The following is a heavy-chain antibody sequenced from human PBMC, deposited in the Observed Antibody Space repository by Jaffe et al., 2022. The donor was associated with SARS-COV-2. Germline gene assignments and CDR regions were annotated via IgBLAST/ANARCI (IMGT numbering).Heavy chain of an antibody. CDR1: GFTFSDYY. CDR2: ISSSGNTL. CDR3: ARDSSSRGILTGYYVFDY. Sequence: QVQLVESGGGLVKPGGSLRLSCAASGFTFSDYYMNWIRQAPGKGLEWVSYISSSGNTLHYTDSVKGRFTISRDNSKNSLYLQMNSLRAEDTAVYYCARDSSSRGILTGYYVFDYWGQGTLVTVSS. J-gene: IGHJ4*02. D-gene: IGHD3-9*01. V-gene: IGHV3-11*01.